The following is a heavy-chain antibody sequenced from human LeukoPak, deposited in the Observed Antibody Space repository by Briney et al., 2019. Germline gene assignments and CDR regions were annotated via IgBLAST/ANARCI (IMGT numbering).Heavy chain of an antibody. J-gene: IGHJ3*02. V-gene: IGHV4-39*01. CDR3: ATGVVISNRDAFDI. CDR1: GGSISSSNYY. CDR2: IYYSGST. D-gene: IGHD3-3*01. Sequence: PSETLSLTCTVSGGSISSSNYYWGWIRQPPGKGLEWIGSIYYSGSTYYNPSLKSRVTISVDTSKNQFSLKLSSVTAADTAVYYCATGVVISNRDAFDIWGQGTMVTVSS.